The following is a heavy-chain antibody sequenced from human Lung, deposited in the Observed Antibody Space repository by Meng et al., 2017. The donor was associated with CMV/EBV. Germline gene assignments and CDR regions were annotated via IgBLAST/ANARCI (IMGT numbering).Heavy chain of an antibody. V-gene: IGHV3-53*01. CDR2: IYSSGSGRT. Sequence: GGSXRLXXAASGFTVSRNYMNWVRQTPGKGLEWVSVIYSSGSGRTKYADSVKGRFTISRDNSKNTVFLQMNSLRADDTAVYYCVRAPSYDILTAYPMAFDYWGQGTXVTVSS. J-gene: IGHJ4*02. CDR3: VRAPSYDILTAYPMAFDY. D-gene: IGHD3-9*01. CDR1: GFTVSRNY.